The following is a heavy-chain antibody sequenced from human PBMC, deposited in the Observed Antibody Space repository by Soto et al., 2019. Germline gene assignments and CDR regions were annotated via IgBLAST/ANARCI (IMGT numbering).Heavy chain of an antibody. CDR1: GGTFSTYG. V-gene: IGHV1-69*01. D-gene: IGHD1-26*01. CDR3: ASRERGDAFYV. Sequence: QVQLVQSGAEVKKPGSSVKVSCKASGGTFSTYGITWVRQASGQGLEWMGGIIPISGSIKFAQKLQGRLTIIPDESTSTVYMELSSLTSEDTAVYYCASRERGDAFYVWGQGTMVTVSS. J-gene: IGHJ3*01. CDR2: IIPISGSI.